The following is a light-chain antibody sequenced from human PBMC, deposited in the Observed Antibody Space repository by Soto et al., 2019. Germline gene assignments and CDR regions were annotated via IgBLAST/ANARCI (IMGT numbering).Light chain of an antibody. CDR3: QSYDSSLSGWRV. Sequence: QSVLTQPPSVSGAPGQRVTISCTGSSSNIGAGYDVHWYQQLPGTAPKLLIYGNSNRPSGVPDRFSSSKSGTSASLAITGLQVEDEADYYCQSYDSSLSGWRVFGGGTKLTVL. CDR2: GNS. CDR1: SSNIGAGYD. J-gene: IGLJ2*01. V-gene: IGLV1-40*01.